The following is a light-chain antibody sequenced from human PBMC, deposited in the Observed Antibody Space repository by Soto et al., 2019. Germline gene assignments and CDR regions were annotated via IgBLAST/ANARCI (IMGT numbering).Light chain of an antibody. CDR1: QSVSRNY. J-gene: IGKJ3*01. V-gene: IGKV3-20*01. CDR3: QQYGSSLFT. Sequence: EVVLTQSPGTLSLSPGERATLSCRASQSVSRNYLAWYQKKPGQAPRLLIYGASTRATAIPDRFSGGGSGTEFTLTINSLQSEDFAVYYCQQYGSSLFTFGPGTKVDIK. CDR2: GAS.